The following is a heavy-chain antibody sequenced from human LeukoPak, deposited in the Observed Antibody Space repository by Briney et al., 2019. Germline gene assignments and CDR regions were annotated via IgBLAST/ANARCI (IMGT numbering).Heavy chain of an antibody. V-gene: IGHV4-59*01. Sequence: PSETLSLTCTVSGGSINSYYWSWIRQPPGKGLEWIGYIYYSGSTNYNPSLKSRVTISVDTSKNQSSLKLSSVTAADTAVYYCAREHSSSWVDYWGQGILVSVSS. CDR3: AREHSSSWVDY. D-gene: IGHD6-13*01. J-gene: IGHJ4*02. CDR1: GGSINSYY. CDR2: IYYSGST.